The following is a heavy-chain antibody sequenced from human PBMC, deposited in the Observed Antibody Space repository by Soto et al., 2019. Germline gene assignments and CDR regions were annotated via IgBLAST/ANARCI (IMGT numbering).Heavy chain of an antibody. CDR3: ATSQRGRTAVTVDY. J-gene: IGHJ4*02. Sequence: SETLSLTCAVCVDSVSNDIYSLSWIGQPPGKVLECIGYIYYSGTTNYNSYLKSRLILSVVMSKKHFYLKLASVIAADTAVYVCATSQRGRTAVTVDYWGQGALVTVS. CDR1: VDSVSNDIYS. CDR2: IYYSGTT. D-gene: IGHD3-16*01. V-gene: IGHV4-61*01.